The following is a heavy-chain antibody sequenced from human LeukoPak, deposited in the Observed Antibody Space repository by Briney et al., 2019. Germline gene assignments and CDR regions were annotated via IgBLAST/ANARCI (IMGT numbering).Heavy chain of an antibody. CDR2: IYHSGST. CDR3: ARDSPLDDDSYGMDV. Sequence: ASETLSLTCAVSGGSISSSNWWSWVRQPPGKGLEWIGEIYHSGSTNYNPSLKSRVTISVDKSKNQFSLKLSSVTAADTAVYYCARDSPLDDDSYGMDVWGQGTTVTVSS. CDR1: GGSISSSNW. V-gene: IGHV4-4*02. J-gene: IGHJ6*02. D-gene: IGHD4-17*01.